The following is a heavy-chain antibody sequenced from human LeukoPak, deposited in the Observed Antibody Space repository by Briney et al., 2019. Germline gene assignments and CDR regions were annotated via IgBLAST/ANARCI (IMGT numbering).Heavy chain of an antibody. CDR1: GVSIRSSSFY. CDR3: ARRNGDYEGNWFDP. Sequence: RPSETLSLTCSVSGVSIRSSSFYWGWIRQPPGKGLEWIGSIYYSGSTYYRPSLKSRVTISVDTSKNQFSLRLSSVTAADTAVYYCARRNGDYEGNWFDPWGQGTLVTVSS. D-gene: IGHD4-17*01. J-gene: IGHJ5*02. V-gene: IGHV4-39*01. CDR2: IYYSGST.